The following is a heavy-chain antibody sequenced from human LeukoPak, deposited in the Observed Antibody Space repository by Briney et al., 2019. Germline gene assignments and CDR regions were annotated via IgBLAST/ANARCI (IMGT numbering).Heavy chain of an antibody. CDR3: ATLTANENFDY. CDR1: GFTFSSYW. V-gene: IGHV3-74*01. Sequence: GGSLRLSCAASGFTFSSYWMHWVRQAPGKGLVWVSRINSDGSSTSYADSVKGRLTISRDNAKNTLYLQMNSLRAEDTAVYYCATLTANENFDYWGQGTLVTVSS. J-gene: IGHJ4*02. D-gene: IGHD2-21*02. CDR2: INSDGSST.